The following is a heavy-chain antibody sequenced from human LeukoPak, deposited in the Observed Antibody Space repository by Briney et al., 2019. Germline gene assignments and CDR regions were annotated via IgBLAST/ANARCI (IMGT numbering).Heavy chain of an antibody. CDR2: ISGSGGST. J-gene: IGHJ4*02. Sequence: GGSLRLSCAASGFTFSSYAMSWVRQAPGKGLEWVSAISGSGGSTYYADSVKGRFTISRDNAKNSLYLQMDSLRAEDTAVYYCARVSYGQWAYYFDYWGQGTLVTVSS. CDR3: ARVSYGQWAYYFDY. V-gene: IGHV3-23*01. D-gene: IGHD3-10*01. CDR1: GFTFSSYA.